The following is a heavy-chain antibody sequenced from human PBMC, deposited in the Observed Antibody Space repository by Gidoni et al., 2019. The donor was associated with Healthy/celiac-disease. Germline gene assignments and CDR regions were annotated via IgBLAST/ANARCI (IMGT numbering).Heavy chain of an antibody. CDR1: GFTFDDYA. V-gene: IGHV3-9*01. J-gene: IGHJ5*02. CDR3: AKAKGYYNWFDP. Sequence: EVQLVESGGGLVQPGRSLRLSCAASGFTFDDYAMHWGRQAPGKGLEWVSGISWNSGSIGYADSVKGRFTISRDNAKNSLYLQMNSLRAEDTALYYCAKAKGYYNWFDPWGQGTLVTVSS. D-gene: IGHD1-1*01. CDR2: ISWNSGSI.